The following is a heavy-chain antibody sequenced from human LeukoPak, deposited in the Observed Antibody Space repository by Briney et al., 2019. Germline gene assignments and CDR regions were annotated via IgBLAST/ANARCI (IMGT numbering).Heavy chain of an antibody. CDR3: ARGYCSGGSCYSYYYYNYMDV. Sequence: SETLSLTCAVSGGSISSSSYYWGWIRQPPGKGLEWIGSIYYSGSTYYNPSLKSRVTISVDTSKNQFSLKLSSVTAADTAVYYCARGYCSGGSCYSYYYYNYMDVWGKGTTVTVSS. D-gene: IGHD2-15*01. V-gene: IGHV4-39*07. CDR1: GGSISSSSYY. J-gene: IGHJ6*03. CDR2: IYYSGST.